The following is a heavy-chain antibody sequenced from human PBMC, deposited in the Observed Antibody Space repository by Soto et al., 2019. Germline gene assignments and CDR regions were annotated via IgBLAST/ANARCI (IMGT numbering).Heavy chain of an antibody. CDR1: GGSFSGYY. CDR2: INHSGST. D-gene: IGHD2-2*01. CDR3: ARGPARAKLSPVGTVKDDY. J-gene: IGHJ4*02. V-gene: IGHV4-34*01. Sequence: SETLSLTCAVYGGSFSGYYWSWIRQPPGKGLEWIGEINHSGSTNYNPSLKSRVTISVDTSKNQFSLKLSSVTAADTAVYYCARGPARAKLSPVGTVKDDYWGQGTLVTVSS.